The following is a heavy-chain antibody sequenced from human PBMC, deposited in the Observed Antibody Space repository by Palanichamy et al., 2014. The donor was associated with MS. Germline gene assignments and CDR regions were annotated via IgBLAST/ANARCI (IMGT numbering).Heavy chain of an antibody. D-gene: IGHD4-17*01. CDR1: GFTFSSYS. Sequence: EVQLVEVWGRAWYSLGGPVRLSCAASGFTFSSYSMNWVRQAPGKGLEWVSYISSSSSTIYYADSVKGRFTISRDNAKNSLYLQMNSLRAEDTAVYYCARFRGLQDHGDYFNWYFDLWGRGTLVTASS. V-gene: IGHV3-48*04. J-gene: IGHJ2*01. CDR3: ARFRGLQDHGDYFNWYFDL. CDR2: ISSSSSTI.